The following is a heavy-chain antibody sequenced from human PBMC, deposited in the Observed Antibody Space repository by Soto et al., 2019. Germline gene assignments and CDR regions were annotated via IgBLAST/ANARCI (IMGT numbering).Heavy chain of an antibody. CDR3: ARAYALAGLDY. Sequence: HVQLQESGPGLVKPSETLSLTCTVSGGSISSYYWSWIRQPPGKGLEWIGYIYYSGGTNYNPSLKSRVTISVDTSTNQFSLKLSSVTAADTAVYYCARAYALAGLDYWGQGTLVTVSS. D-gene: IGHD6-19*01. J-gene: IGHJ4*02. CDR2: IYYSGGT. V-gene: IGHV4-59*01. CDR1: GGSISSYY.